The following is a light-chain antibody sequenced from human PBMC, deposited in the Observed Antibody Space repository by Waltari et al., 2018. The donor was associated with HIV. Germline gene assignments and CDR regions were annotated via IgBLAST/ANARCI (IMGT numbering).Light chain of an antibody. CDR3: QQYYGLPLT. CDR2: MAS. Sequence: DIVMTQSPESLAVSLGERATINCKSSQSVFYSSTNKNSLAWFQHKLGQPPKVRIYMASTRESGVPDRFSGRGSATAFTLTSNDLQAEDVAVYYCQQYYGLPLTFGGGTKVQIK. J-gene: IGKJ4*01. V-gene: IGKV4-1*01. CDR1: QSVFYSSTNKNS.